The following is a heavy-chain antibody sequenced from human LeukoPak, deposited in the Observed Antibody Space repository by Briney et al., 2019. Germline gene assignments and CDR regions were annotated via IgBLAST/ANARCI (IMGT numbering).Heavy chain of an antibody. CDR3: ARDRHIAAAVYYYYMDV. CDR2: INAYNGNT. CDR1: GYTFTSYD. Sequence: GASVKVSCKASGYTFTSYDINWVRQAPGQGLEWMGWINAYNGNTDYAQRVQGRVTMTTDTSTSTAYMEVRSLRSDDTAVYYCARDRHIAAAVYYYYMDVWGKGTPVTVSS. J-gene: IGHJ6*03. V-gene: IGHV1-18*01. D-gene: IGHD6-13*01.